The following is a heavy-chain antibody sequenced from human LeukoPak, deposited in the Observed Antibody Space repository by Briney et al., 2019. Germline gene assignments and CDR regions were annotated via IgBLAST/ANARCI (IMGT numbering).Heavy chain of an antibody. D-gene: IGHD6-6*01. J-gene: IGHJ5*02. V-gene: IGHV3-30-3*01. Sequence: GKSLRLPCAASGFTFSSYAMHWVRQAPGKGLEWVAVISYDGSNKYYADSVKGRFTISRDNAKNSLYLQMNSLRAEDTAVYYCAKVEYSSSLLWFDPWGQGTLVTVSS. CDR1: GFTFSSYA. CDR3: AKVEYSSSLLWFDP. CDR2: ISYDGSNK.